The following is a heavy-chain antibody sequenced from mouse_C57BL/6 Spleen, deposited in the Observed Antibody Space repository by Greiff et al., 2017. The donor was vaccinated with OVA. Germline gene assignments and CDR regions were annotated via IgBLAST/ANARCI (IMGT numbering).Heavy chain of an antibody. V-gene: IGHV5-17*01. CDR3: ARPTGTRAWFAY. J-gene: IGHJ3*01. CDR2: ISSGSSTI. CDR1: GFTFSDYG. Sequence: EVMLVESGGGLVKPGGSLKLSCAASGFTFSDYGMHWVRQAPEKGLEWVAYISSGSSTIYYADTVKGRFTISRDHAKNTLFLQMTSLRSEDTAMYYCARPTGTRAWFAYWGQGTLVTVSA. D-gene: IGHD4-1*02.